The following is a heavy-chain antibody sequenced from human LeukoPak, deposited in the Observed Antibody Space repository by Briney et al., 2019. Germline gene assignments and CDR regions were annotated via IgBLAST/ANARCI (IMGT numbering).Heavy chain of an antibody. Sequence: SGESLKISCKGSGYSFTSYWIGWVRQMPGKGLEWMGIIYPGDSDTRYSPSFQGQVTISADKSISTAYLQWSSLKASDTAMYYCASPRGYCTNGVCYGFAFDIWGQGTMVTVSS. V-gene: IGHV5-51*01. J-gene: IGHJ3*02. CDR1: GYSFTSYW. CDR2: IYPGDSDT. CDR3: ASPRGYCTNGVCYGFAFDI. D-gene: IGHD2-8*01.